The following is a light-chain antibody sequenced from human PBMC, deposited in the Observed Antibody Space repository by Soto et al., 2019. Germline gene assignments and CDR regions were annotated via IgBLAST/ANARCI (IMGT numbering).Light chain of an antibody. CDR1: QDIRND. CDR3: LQYYNFSWT. V-gene: IGKV1-6*01. CDR2: AAF. Sequence: AIQITQSPSSLSASVGDRVTITCRASQDIRNDLAWYQQKPGQAPHLLIFAAFNLQSGVPSRFSGGGSGTHFTLTISSMQPDDFANYYCLQYYNFSWTFGQGTKVDIK. J-gene: IGKJ1*01.